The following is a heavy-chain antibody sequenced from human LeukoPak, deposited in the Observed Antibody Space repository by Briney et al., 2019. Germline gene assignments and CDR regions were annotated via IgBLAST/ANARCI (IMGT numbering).Heavy chain of an antibody. D-gene: IGHD6-13*01. V-gene: IGHV1-24*01. CDR2: FDPEDGET. CDR3: ATDQVYSSSWPPDY. CDR1: GYTLTELS. Sequence: ASVKVSCKVSGYTLTELSMHWVRQAPGKGLEWMGGFDPEDGETIYAQKFQGRVTMTEDTSTDTAYMELSSLRSEDTAVYYCATDQVYSSSWPPDYWGQGTLVTVSS. J-gene: IGHJ4*02.